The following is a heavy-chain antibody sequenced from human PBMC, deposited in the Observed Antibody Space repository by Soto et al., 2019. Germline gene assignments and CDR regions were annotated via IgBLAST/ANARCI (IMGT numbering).Heavy chain of an antibody. J-gene: IGHJ3*02. Sequence: QVQLVQSGAEVKKPGASVKVSCKASGYTFINYYMHWVRQAPGQGLEWMGIINPNGGSTTYAQKFQGRVNLTRETSTNTVNMELSSLRSEDTAVYYGAREKWLVRRNDPFDIWGQGTMVTVSS. D-gene: IGHD6-19*01. V-gene: IGHV1-46*01. CDR1: GYTFINYY. CDR2: INPNGGST. CDR3: AREKWLVRRNDPFDI.